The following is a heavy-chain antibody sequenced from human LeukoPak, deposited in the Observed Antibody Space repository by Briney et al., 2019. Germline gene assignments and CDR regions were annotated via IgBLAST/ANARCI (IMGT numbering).Heavy chain of an antibody. CDR2: ISWNSDSI. CDR1: GFTFSRHT. Sequence: GGSLRLSCAASGFTFSRHTMNWVRQAPGKGLEWVSGISWNSDSIGFADSVKGRFTISRDNAKNSLYLQMNSLRAEDTALYYCAKDRSYYYDSSGYRSAFDIWGQGTVVTVSS. D-gene: IGHD3-22*01. J-gene: IGHJ3*02. CDR3: AKDRSYYYDSSGYRSAFDI. V-gene: IGHV3-9*01.